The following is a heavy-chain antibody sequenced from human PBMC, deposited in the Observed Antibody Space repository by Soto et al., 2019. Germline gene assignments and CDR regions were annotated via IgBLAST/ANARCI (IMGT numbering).Heavy chain of an antibody. CDR1: GGTFSSYA. Sequence: QVQLVQSGAEVKKPGSSVKVSCKASGGTFSSYAISWVRQAPGQGLEWMGGIIPIFGTANYAQKFQGRVTITADESTSTAYMELSSLRSEDTALYYCARDRVYSYGEPLPPNTLNYDYGMDVWGQGTTVTFSS. CDR2: IIPIFGTA. V-gene: IGHV1-69*01. CDR3: ARDRVYSYGEPLPPNTLNYDYGMDV. D-gene: IGHD5-18*01. J-gene: IGHJ6*02.